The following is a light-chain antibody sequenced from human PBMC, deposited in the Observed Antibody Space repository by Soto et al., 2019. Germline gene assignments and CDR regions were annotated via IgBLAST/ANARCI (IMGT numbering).Light chain of an antibody. J-gene: IGKJ4*01. CDR2: DAS. CDR3: QQYNRYSLT. V-gene: IGKV1-5*01. Sequence: DIQMTQSLSTLSASVGDRVTITCRASQSISSWLAWYQQKPGKAPKLLIYDASSLESGVPSRFSGSGSDTEFTLTINNLQPDDFATYHCQQYNRYSLTFGGGTKVDIK. CDR1: QSISSW.